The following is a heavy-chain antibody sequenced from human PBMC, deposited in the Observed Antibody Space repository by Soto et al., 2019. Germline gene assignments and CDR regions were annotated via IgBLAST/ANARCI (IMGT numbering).Heavy chain of an antibody. Sequence: QVQLQESGPGLVKASKTLSLTCTVSGGSISTFYWNWIRQSAGKGLEWIGRIYITGSTNVNPSLKSRVMMSVDTSKNEFSLKINSVTAADTAVYYCARGGRDGFDTWGQGTMVTVSS. V-gene: IGHV4-4*07. CDR1: GGSISTFY. CDR2: IYITGST. CDR3: ARGGRDGFDT. J-gene: IGHJ3*02.